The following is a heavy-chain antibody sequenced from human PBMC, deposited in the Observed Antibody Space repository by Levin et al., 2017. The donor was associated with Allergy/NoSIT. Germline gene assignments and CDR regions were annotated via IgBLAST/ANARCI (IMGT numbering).Heavy chain of an antibody. CDR2: ISWNSGSI. Sequence: GGSLRLSCAASGFTFDDYAMHWVRQAPGKGLEWVSGISWNSGSIGYADSVKGRFTISRDNAKNSLYLQMNSLRAEDTALYYCAKDIRGGSITIFGVVTTYGMDVWGQGTTVTVSS. CDR3: AKDIRGGSITIFGVVTTYGMDV. V-gene: IGHV3-9*01. D-gene: IGHD3-3*01. CDR1: GFTFDDYA. J-gene: IGHJ6*02.